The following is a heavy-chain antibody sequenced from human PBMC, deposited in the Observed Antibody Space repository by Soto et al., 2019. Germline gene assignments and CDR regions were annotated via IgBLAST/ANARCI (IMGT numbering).Heavy chain of an antibody. D-gene: IGHD3-22*01. CDR1: GFSFSSHS. J-gene: IGHJ6*02. V-gene: IGHV3-21*04. CDR3: ARYYYDSSGYYQGYYYGMDV. CDR2: IGDSSSYT. Sequence: GGSLRLSCEASGFSFSSHSMNWVRQAPGKGLEWVTSIGDSSSYTYYADSVKGRFTISRDNSKNTLYLQMNSLRAEDTAVYYCARYYYDSSGYYQGYYYGMDVWGQGTTVTVSS.